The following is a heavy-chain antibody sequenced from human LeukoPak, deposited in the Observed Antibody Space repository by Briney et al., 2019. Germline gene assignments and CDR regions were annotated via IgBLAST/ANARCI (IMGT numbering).Heavy chain of an antibody. CDR1: GGSISTYY. V-gene: IGHV4-59*01. Sequence: PSETLSLTCTVSGGSISTYYWSWIRQPPGKGLEWIGYIHDSGTTSYNPSLKSRVTISVDMSENQLSLRLTSVSAADTAIYYSARGGREGYNSFAYWGQGTLVTVSS. D-gene: IGHD5-24*01. CDR2: IHDSGTT. J-gene: IGHJ4*02. CDR3: ARGGREGYNSFAY.